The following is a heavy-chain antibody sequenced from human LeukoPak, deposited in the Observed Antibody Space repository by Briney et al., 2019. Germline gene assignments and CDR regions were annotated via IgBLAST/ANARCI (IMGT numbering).Heavy chain of an antibody. CDR3: AREESIGSYQFLHDY. D-gene: IGHD1-26*01. V-gene: IGHV1-18*01. Sequence: ASVKVSCKASGYTFIRYGITWVRQAPGQGLEWMAWISPYNGNTEYAQKFQGRVTMTTDTSTSTAYMELRSLTSDDTAVYYCAREESIGSYQFLHDYWGQGTLVTVSS. CDR1: GYTFIRYG. CDR2: ISPYNGNT. J-gene: IGHJ4*02.